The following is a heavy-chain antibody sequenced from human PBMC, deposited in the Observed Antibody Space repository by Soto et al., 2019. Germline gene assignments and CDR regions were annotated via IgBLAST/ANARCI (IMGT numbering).Heavy chain of an antibody. CDR2: FDPEDGET. Sequence: ASVKVSCKVSGYTLTELSMHWVRQAPGKGFEWMGGFDPEDGETIYAQKSQGRVTMTEDTSTDTAYMELSSLRSEDTAVYYCATYINHYDSSGYYAFDIWGQGTMVTVSS. J-gene: IGHJ3*02. D-gene: IGHD3-22*01. CDR1: GYTLTELS. V-gene: IGHV1-24*01. CDR3: ATYINHYDSSGYYAFDI.